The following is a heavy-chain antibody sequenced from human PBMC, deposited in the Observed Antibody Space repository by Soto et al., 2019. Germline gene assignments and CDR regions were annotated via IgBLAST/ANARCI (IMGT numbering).Heavy chain of an antibody. J-gene: IGHJ5*02. Sequence: ASVKVSCKASGYTFTSYGISWVRQAPGQGLEWMGWISAYNGNTNYAQKLQGRVTMTTDTSTSTAYMELRSLRSDDTAVYYCARVLPIAVVPAAHYDFWSGYFKYNWFDPWGQGTLVTVSS. CDR3: ARVLPIAVVPAAHYDFWSGYFKYNWFDP. V-gene: IGHV1-18*01. CDR1: GYTFTSYG. D-gene: IGHD3-3*01. CDR2: ISAYNGNT.